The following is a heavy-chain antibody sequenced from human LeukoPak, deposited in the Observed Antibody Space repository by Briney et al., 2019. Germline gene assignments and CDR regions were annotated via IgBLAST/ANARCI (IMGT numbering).Heavy chain of an antibody. D-gene: IGHD2-2*01. CDR1: GFTFSDYY. CDR2: ISSSGSTI. Sequence: PGGSLRLSCAASGFTFSDYYMSWIRQAPGKGLEWVSYISSSGSTIYYADSVKGRFTISRDNAKNSLYLQMNSLRAEDTAVYYCARVGYCSSTSCRSNNWFDPWGQGTLVTVSS. V-gene: IGHV3-11*01. J-gene: IGHJ5*02. CDR3: ARVGYCSSTSCRSNNWFDP.